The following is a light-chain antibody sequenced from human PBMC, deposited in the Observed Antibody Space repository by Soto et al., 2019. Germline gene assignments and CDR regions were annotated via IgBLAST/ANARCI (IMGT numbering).Light chain of an antibody. CDR1: SSDVGGYNY. CDR3: CSYAGSDTDV. V-gene: IGLV2-11*01. Sequence: QSALTQPRSVSGSPGQSVTISCTGTSSDVGGYNYVSWYQQHPGKAPKLMVYEVTKRPPGVPDRFSGSKSDNTASLTISGLPAEDAADYYCCSYAGSDTDVFGGGTKLTVL. CDR2: EVT. J-gene: IGLJ2*01.